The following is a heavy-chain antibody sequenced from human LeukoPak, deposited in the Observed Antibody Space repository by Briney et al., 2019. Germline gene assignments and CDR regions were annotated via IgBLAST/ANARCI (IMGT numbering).Heavy chain of an antibody. Sequence: QSGGSLRLSCAASGFTFSSYGMHWVRQAPGKGLEWVAVIWYDGSNKYYADSVKGRFTISRDNSKNTLYLQMNSLRAEDTAVYYCAKDALGGSCLYWGQGTLVTVSS. D-gene: IGHD2-15*01. CDR3: AKDALGGSCLY. CDR2: IWYDGSNK. J-gene: IGHJ4*02. CDR1: GFTFSSYG. V-gene: IGHV3-30*02.